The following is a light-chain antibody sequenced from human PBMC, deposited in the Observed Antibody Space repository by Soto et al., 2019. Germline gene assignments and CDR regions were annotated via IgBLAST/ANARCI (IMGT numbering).Light chain of an antibody. CDR2: KAS. V-gene: IGKV1-5*03. J-gene: IGKJ1*01. Sequence: DIQMTQSPSTLSSSLVDRVTITCRASQSISSWLAWYQQRPGKAPKLLIYKASTLESGAPSRFSGSGSGTEFTLTISSLQPDDFATYYCQQYNTYWTFGQGTKVDIK. CDR3: QQYNTYWT. CDR1: QSISSW.